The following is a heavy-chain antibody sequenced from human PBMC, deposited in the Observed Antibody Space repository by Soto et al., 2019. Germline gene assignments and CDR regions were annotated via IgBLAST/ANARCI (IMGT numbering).Heavy chain of an antibody. J-gene: IGHJ6*03. CDR3: ARHGNSPLGYYYMDV. V-gene: IGHV5-51*01. D-gene: IGHD6-13*01. CDR2: IYPGDSDT. CDR1: GYSFTSYW. Sequence: GESLKISCKGSGYSFTSYWIGWVRQMPGKGLEWMGIIYPGDSDTRYSPSFQGQVTISADKSISTAYLQWSSLKASDTAMYYCARHGNSPLGYYYMDVWGKGTTVTVSS.